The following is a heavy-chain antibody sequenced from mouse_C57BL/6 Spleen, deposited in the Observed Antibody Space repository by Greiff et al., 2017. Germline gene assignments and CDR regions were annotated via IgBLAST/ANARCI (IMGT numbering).Heavy chain of an antibody. CDR2: ISSGGSYT. J-gene: IGHJ4*01. CDR3: ARPIDDYVYYAMDY. D-gene: IGHD2-4*01. V-gene: IGHV5-6*01. CDR1: GFTFSSYG. Sequence: EVQLVESGGDLVKPGGSLKLSCAASGFTFSSYGMSWVRQTPDKRLEWVATISSGGSYTYYPDSVKGRFTLSRDNAKTTLYLLMISLKSVDTAMYYCARPIDDYVYYAMDYWGQGPSVTVSS.